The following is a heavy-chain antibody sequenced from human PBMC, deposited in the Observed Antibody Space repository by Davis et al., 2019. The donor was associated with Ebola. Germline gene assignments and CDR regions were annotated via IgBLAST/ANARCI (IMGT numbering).Heavy chain of an antibody. D-gene: IGHD2-21*01. Sequence: GESLKISCAVSGFTFSNYAIHWVRQAPGKGLQWVARISYDGSSKYYADSVKGRFTISRDNAKNSLYLQMNSLRAEDTAVYYCARVNLWSRGWAMDVWGKGTTVTVSS. V-gene: IGHV3-30-3*01. CDR2: ISYDGSSK. CDR3: ARVNLWSRGWAMDV. J-gene: IGHJ6*04. CDR1: GFTFSNYA.